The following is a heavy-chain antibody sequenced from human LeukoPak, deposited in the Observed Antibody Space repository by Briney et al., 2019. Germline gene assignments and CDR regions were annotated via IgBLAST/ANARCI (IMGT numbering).Heavy chain of an antibody. CDR2: IYTSGST. Sequence: SQTLSLTCTVSGGSIRSGDYYWSWIRQPAGKGLEWIGRIYTSGSTNYNPSLKSRVTISLDTSKNQFSLKLGSVTAADTAVYYCARMAGVPQFVYFDYWGQGTLVTVSS. D-gene: IGHD3-16*02. CDR1: GGSIRSGDYY. V-gene: IGHV4-61*02. CDR3: ARMAGVPQFVYFDY. J-gene: IGHJ4*02.